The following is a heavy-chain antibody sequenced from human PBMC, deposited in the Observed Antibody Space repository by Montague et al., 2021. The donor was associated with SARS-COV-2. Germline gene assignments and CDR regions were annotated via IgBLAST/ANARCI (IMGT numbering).Heavy chain of an antibody. D-gene: IGHD3/OR15-3a*01. V-gene: IGHV4-4*02. CDR2: IYHGGST. CDR3: ARLDGLGY. Sequence: SETLSLTCAVSGDSISSSNWWSWVRQPPGKGLEWIGEIYHGGSTNYNPSLKSRVTMSIDESRNQLSLSLSSLTAADTAVYYCARLDGLGYWGQGTLVAVSS. CDR1: GDSISSSNW. J-gene: IGHJ4*02.